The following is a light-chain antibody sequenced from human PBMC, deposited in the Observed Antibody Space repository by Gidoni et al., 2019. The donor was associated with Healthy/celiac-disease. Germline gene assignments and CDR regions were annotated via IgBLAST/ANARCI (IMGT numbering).Light chain of an antibody. CDR2: WAS. V-gene: IGKV4-1*01. J-gene: IGKJ2*03. CDR3: QQYYSTPXXS. CDR1: PSVLYSSNNKNY. Sequence: DIVMTQSPDSLAVSLGCKATIHCKSSPSVLYSSNNKNYLAWYQQKPGQPPKLLIYWASTRESGVPDRFSGRGSGTDFTLTISSLQAEDVAVYYCQQYYSTPXXSFGQGTKLEIK.